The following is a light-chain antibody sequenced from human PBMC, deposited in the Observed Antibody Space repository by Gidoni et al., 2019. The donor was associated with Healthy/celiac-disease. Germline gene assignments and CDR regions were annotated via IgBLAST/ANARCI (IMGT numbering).Light chain of an antibody. CDR2: GAS. V-gene: IGKV3-20*01. Sequence: EIVLTQSPGTLSLSPGERATLSCSASQSVSSSYLAWYQQKPGPAPRLLIYGASSRATGIPDSFSGSWSGTDFTLTISRLEPEDFAVYYCQQYGSSPQTFGQGTKVEIK. CDR1: QSVSSSY. CDR3: QQYGSSPQT. J-gene: IGKJ1*01.